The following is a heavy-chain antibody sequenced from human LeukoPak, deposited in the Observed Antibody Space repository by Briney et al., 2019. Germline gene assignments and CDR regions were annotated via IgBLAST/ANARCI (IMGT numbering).Heavy chain of an antibody. CDR2: INPNSGGT. J-gene: IGHJ4*02. CDR3: AGSIAVAGTSFDY. Sequence: GASVKVSCKASGYTFTGYYMHWVRQAPGQGLEWMGWINPNSGGTNYAQKFQGRVTMTRDTSISTAYMELSRLRSDDTAVHYCAGSIAVAGTSFDYWGQGTLVTVSS. D-gene: IGHD6-19*01. CDR1: GYTFTGYY. V-gene: IGHV1-2*02.